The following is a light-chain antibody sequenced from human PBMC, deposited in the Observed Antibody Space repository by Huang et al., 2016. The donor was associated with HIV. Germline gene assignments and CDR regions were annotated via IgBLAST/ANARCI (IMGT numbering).Light chain of an antibody. CDR1: QTINSY. CDR2: AAS. CDR3: KQTYSSPRT. Sequence: DIQMTQSPSSLSASVGDRVTITCRSSQTINSYLHWYQQKPGKAPQLLIYAASNVQIGVPSRFSGGGSGTDFTLNISSLQPEDFATYYCKQTYSSPRTFGQGTKVDIK. J-gene: IGKJ1*01. V-gene: IGKV1-39*01.